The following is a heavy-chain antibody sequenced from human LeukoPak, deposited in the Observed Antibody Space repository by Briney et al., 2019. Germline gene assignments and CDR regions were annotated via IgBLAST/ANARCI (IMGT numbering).Heavy chain of an antibody. Sequence: SETLSLTCAVYGGSFSGYYWSWIRQPPGKGLEWIGEINHSGSTNYNPSLKSRVTISVDTSKNQFSLKLSSMAAADTAVYYCARGRAVTKILDYWGQGTLVTVSS. V-gene: IGHV4-34*01. J-gene: IGHJ4*02. CDR1: GGSFSGYY. CDR3: ARGRAVTKILDY. CDR2: INHSGST. D-gene: IGHD4-4*01.